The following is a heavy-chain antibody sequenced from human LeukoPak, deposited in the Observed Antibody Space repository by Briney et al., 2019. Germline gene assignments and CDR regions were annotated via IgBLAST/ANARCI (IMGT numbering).Heavy chain of an antibody. Sequence: GGSLRLSCAASGFALSSHWMTWVRQVPGKGLEWVATINQNGGVKYYVDSVKGRFTISRDNAKTSLFLQMNSLRIDDTAMYYCTRTVNSASDFWGQGTLVIVSS. CDR2: INQNGGVK. J-gene: IGHJ4*02. D-gene: IGHD4-23*01. CDR1: GFALSSHW. V-gene: IGHV3-7*03. CDR3: TRTVNSASDF.